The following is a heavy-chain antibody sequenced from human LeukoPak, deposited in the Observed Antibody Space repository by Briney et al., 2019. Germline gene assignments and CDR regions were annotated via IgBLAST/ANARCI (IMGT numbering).Heavy chain of an antibody. CDR1: GFIFSDYP. CDR2: IRTSSEGANYA. D-gene: IGHD1/OR15-1a*01. V-gene: IGHV3-11*05. Sequence: GGALRLSCATSGFIFSDYPMNWVRQAPGKGLEWVSNIRTSSEGANYAIYADSVKGRVTFSRDDAKNTLYLHMHSLRDDDTAVYYCARDQQYAFDYWGQGILVTVSS. CDR3: ARDQQYAFDY. J-gene: IGHJ4*02.